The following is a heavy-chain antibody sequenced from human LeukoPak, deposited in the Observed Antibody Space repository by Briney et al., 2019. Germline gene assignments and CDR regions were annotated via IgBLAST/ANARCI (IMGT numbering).Heavy chain of an antibody. CDR1: GFTFSDYY. Sequence: GGSLRLSCAASGFTFSDYYMSWIRQAPGKGLEWVSGISWNSGSIGYADSVKGRFTISRDNAKNSLYLQMNSLRAEDTAVYYCASTHSGGYWGQGTLVTVSS. CDR3: ASTHSGGY. CDR2: ISWNSGSI. J-gene: IGHJ4*02. D-gene: IGHD1-26*01. V-gene: IGHV3-9*01.